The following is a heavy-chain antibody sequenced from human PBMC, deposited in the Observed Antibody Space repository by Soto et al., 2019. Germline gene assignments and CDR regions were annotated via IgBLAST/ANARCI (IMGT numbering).Heavy chain of an antibody. J-gene: IGHJ4*01. CDR2: VDPNGGGS. Sequence: ASVKVSCKTSGYSFTDYKLHWVRQAPGQGLEWMGWVDPNGGGSNSAQKFQGSVTMTRDTSITTAYLDLTRLTTNDTATYFCATWVDYGDFEGFDFWG. CDR3: ATWVDYGDFEGFDF. V-gene: IGHV1-2*04. CDR1: GYSFTDYK. D-gene: IGHD4-17*01.